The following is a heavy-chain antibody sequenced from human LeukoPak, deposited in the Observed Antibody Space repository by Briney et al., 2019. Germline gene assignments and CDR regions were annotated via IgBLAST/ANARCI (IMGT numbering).Heavy chain of an antibody. Sequence: GGSLRLSCAASGFTFSSYAMHWVRQAPGKGLEWVAVISYDGSNKYYADSVKGRFTISRDNSKNTLYLQMNSLRAEDTAVYYCARVLLHYWGQGTLVTVSS. D-gene: IGHD3-22*01. CDR3: ARVLLHY. V-gene: IGHV3-30*04. J-gene: IGHJ4*02. CDR2: ISYDGSNK. CDR1: GFTFSSYA.